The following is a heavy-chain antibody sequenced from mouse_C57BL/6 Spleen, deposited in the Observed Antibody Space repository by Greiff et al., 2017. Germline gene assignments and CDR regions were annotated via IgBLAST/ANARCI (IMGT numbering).Heavy chain of an antibody. D-gene: IGHD1-1*01. CDR1: GYSFTGYY. J-gene: IGHJ2*01. CDR2: INPSTGGT. CDR3: ARRTTVVAYFYYFDY. Sequence: VHVKQSGPELVKPGASVKISCKASGYSFTGYYMNWVKQSPEKSLEWIGEINPSTGGTTYNQKFKAKATLTVDKSSSTAYMQLKSLTSEDSAVYYCARRTTVVAYFYYFDYWGQGTTLTVSS. V-gene: IGHV1-42*01.